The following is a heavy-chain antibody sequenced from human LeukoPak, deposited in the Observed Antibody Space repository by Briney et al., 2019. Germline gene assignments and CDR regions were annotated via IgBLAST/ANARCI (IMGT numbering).Heavy chain of an antibody. CDR1: GYTFTVYY. CDR3: ARSHSNFYYGMDV. Sequence: ASVKVSCKASGYTFTVYYMHWVRQAPGQGLEWMGWINPNSGGTYYPQRFQGWVTMTRDTSISTAYMELSRLRSDDVAVYYCARSHSNFYYGMDVWGQGTTVTVSS. J-gene: IGHJ6*02. V-gene: IGHV1-2*04. D-gene: IGHD4-11*01. CDR2: INPNSGGT.